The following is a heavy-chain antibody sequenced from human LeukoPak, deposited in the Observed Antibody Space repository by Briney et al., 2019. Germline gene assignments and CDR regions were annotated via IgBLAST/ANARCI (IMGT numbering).Heavy chain of an antibody. V-gene: IGHV4-59*01. J-gene: IGHJ4*02. D-gene: IGHD5-18*01. CDR3: ARGRGYSYGYSFDY. CDR1: GGSISGYY. CDR2: IYYSAST. Sequence: SETLSLTCTVSGGSISGYYWSWIRQPPGKGVEWIGYIYYSASTNYNPSLKSRVTISVDTSKTQFSLRLSSVTAADTAMYYCARGRGYSYGYSFDYWGQGTLVTVSS.